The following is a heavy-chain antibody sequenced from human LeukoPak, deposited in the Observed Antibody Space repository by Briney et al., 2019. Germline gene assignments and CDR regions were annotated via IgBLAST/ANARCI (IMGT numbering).Heavy chain of an antibody. Sequence: GRSLRLSCAASGFTFSSYAMHWVRQAPGKGLEWVAVISYDGSNKYYADSVKGRFNISRDNSKNTLYLQMNSLRAEDTAVYYCARDKVEYSSSWSLDYWGQGTLVTVSS. CDR3: ARDKVEYSSSWSLDY. V-gene: IGHV3-30-3*01. D-gene: IGHD6-13*01. CDR2: ISYDGSNK. J-gene: IGHJ4*02. CDR1: GFTFSSYA.